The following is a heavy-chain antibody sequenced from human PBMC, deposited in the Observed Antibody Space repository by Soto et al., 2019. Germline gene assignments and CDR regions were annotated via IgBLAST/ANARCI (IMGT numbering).Heavy chain of an antibody. CDR2: IFYSENT. CDR1: GDSVISGSHY. Sequence: LSLTCTVSGDSVISGSHYWSWIRQPPGKGLEYIGYIFYSENTSYHPSLKSRVTISVDTSKNQFSLKLSSVTAADTALYYCARVPVDLVKIGYYYCYGVDAWGQGTSVTVSS. J-gene: IGHJ6*02. V-gene: IGHV4-61*01. D-gene: IGHD3-22*01. CDR3: ARVPVDLVKIGYYYCYGVDA.